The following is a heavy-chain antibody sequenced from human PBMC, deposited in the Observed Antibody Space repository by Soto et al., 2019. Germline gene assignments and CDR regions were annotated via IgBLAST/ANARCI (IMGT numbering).Heavy chain of an antibody. Sequence: QVQLVESGGGVVQPGRSLRLSCAASGFTFSSYGMHWVRQAPGKGLEWVAVISYDGSNKYYADSVKGRFTISRDNSKNTLYLQMNSLRAEDTAVYYCAKAGRGTYYCGMDVWGQGTTVTVSS. D-gene: IGHD1-7*01. CDR3: AKAGRGTYYCGMDV. CDR2: ISYDGSNK. V-gene: IGHV3-30*18. CDR1: GFTFSSYG. J-gene: IGHJ6*02.